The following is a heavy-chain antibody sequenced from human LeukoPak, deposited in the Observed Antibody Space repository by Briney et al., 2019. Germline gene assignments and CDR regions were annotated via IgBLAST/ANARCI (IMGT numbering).Heavy chain of an antibody. J-gene: IGHJ4*02. CDR2: INPNSGGT. V-gene: IGHV1-2*06. CDR1: GYTLTELS. CDR3: ARIRNCTNGVCYLYYFDY. D-gene: IGHD2-8*01. Sequence: ASVKVSCKVSGYTLTELSMHWVRQAPGQGLEWMGRINPNSGGTNYAQKFQGRVTMTRDTSISTAYMELSRLRSDDTAVYYCARIRNCTNGVCYLYYFDYWGQGTLVTVSS.